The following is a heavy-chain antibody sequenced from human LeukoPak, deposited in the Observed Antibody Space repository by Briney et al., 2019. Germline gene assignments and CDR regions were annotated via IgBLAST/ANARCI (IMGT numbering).Heavy chain of an antibody. J-gene: IGHJ5*02. CDR3: AGNYYDNWFDP. CDR1: GFTFSSYS. CDR2: ISSSSSYI. V-gene: IGHV3-21*01. D-gene: IGHD1-26*01. Sequence: GGSLRLSCAASGFTFSSYSMNWVRQAPGKGLEWVSSISSSSSYIYYADSVKGRLTISRDNAKNSLYLQMNSLRAEDTAVYYCAGNYYDNWFDPWGQGTLVTVSS.